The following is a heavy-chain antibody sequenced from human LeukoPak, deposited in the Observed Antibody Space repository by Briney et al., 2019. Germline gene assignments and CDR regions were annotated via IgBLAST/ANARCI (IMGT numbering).Heavy chain of an antibody. J-gene: IGHJ4*02. Sequence: SETLSLTCTVSGGSISGYLWSWIRQPPGKGLEWVGYISYSGSTNYNPSLNSRVTMSIDTSRNQFSLRLSSVTAADTAVYYCARRNYGDYNHYFESWGQGTLVTVSS. D-gene: IGHD4-17*01. V-gene: IGHV4-59*08. CDR2: ISYSGST. CDR3: ARRNYGDYNHYFES. CDR1: GGSISGYL.